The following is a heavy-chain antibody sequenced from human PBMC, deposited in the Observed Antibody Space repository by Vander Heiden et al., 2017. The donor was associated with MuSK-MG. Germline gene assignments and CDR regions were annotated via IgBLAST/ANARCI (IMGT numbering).Heavy chain of an antibody. CDR3: ATGTGLSKGNY. J-gene: IGHJ4*02. Sequence: QVQLQESGPGLVKPSETLSLTCIVSGYSVSSGYYWAWMRQPPGKGLEWIGSINHSGNAYYNPSLKGRVSISIDTSKNQFSLRLSSVTAADTAVYYCATGTGLSKGNYWGQGTLVTVSS. V-gene: IGHV4-38-2*02. CDR1: GYSVSSGYY. CDR2: INHSGNA. D-gene: IGHD3-10*01.